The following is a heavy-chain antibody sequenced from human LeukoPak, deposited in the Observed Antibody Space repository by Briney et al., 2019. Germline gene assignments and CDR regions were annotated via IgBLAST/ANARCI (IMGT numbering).Heavy chain of an antibody. Sequence: GGSLRLSCAASGFTFSTYAVSWVRRAPGKGLEWVSAISGSGGSTYYADSVKGRFTISRDNSKNTVYLQMSTLRAEDTAVYYCVKEGGLGYTYGFDYWGQGTLVTVSS. J-gene: IGHJ4*02. CDR2: ISGSGGST. V-gene: IGHV3-23*01. CDR1: GFTFSTYA. CDR3: VKEGGLGYTYGFDY. D-gene: IGHD5-18*01.